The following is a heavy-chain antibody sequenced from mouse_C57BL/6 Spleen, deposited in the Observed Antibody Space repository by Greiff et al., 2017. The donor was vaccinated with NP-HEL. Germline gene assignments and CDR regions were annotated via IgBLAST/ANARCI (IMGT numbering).Heavy chain of an antibody. V-gene: IGHV1-80*01. Sequence: VQLQQSGAELVKPGASVKISCKASGYAFSSYWMNWVKQRPGKGLEWIGQIYPGDGDTNYNGKFKGKATLTADKSSSTAYMQLSSLTSEDSAVYFCARSGTTVVAPYFDVWGTGTTVTVSS. CDR1: GYAFSSYW. D-gene: IGHD1-1*01. CDR2: IYPGDGDT. CDR3: ARSGTTVVAPYFDV. J-gene: IGHJ1*03.